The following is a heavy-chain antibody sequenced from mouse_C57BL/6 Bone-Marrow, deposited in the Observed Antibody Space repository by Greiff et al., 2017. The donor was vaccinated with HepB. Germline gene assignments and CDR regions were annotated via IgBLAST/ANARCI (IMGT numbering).Heavy chain of an antibody. V-gene: IGHV5-9*01. D-gene: IGHD1-1*01. CDR3: ARHGYYYGSGGFAY. CDR1: GFTFSSYT. Sequence: DVKLVESGGGLVKPGGSLKLSCAASGFTFSSYTMSWVRQTPEKRLEWVATISGGGGNTYYPDSVKGRFTMSRDNAKNTLYLQMSSLRSEDTALYYCARHGYYYGSGGFAYWGQGTLVTVSA. J-gene: IGHJ3*01. CDR2: ISGGGGNT.